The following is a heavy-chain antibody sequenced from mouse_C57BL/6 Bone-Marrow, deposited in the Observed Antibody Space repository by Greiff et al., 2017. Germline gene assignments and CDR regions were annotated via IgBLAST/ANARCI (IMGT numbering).Heavy chain of an antibody. J-gene: IGHJ2*01. D-gene: IGHD1-3*01. Sequence: QVQLQQSGAELARPGASVKMSCKASGYTFTSYTMHWVKQRPGQGLEWIGYINPSSGYTKYTQKFKDKATLTADKSSSTAYMHLSSLTSEDSAVYYCGLSKGEYFDYWGQGTTVTVSS. CDR1: GYTFTSYT. CDR2: INPSSGYT. CDR3: GLSKGEYFDY. V-gene: IGHV1-4*01.